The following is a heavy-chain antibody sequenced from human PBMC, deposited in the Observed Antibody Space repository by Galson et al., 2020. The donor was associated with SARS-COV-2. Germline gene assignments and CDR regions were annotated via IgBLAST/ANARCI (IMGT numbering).Heavy chain of an antibody. J-gene: IGHJ6*02. CDR3: ARGDIVVVIAATDTHGMDV. CDR1: GYTFSGYY. CDR2: INPNSGGT. V-gene: IGHV1-2*02. Sequence: ASVKVSCKASGYTFSGYYIHWVRQAPGQGLEWMGWINPNSGGTTFAQKFQGRVTMSRDTSSSTAYMEVSRLRSDDTAVYYCARGDIVVVIAATDTHGMDVWGQGTTVTVSS. D-gene: IGHD2-15*01.